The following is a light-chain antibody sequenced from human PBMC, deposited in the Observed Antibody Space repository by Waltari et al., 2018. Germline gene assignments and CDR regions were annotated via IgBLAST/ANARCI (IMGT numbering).Light chain of an antibody. CDR1: QRVSTY. V-gene: IGKV3-11*01. Sequence: EVVLTQSPATLSLSPGDRATLSCRASQRVSTYLAWYQQKPGQAPRLLSFDASNRATGIPARFSGSGSGTDFSLTISSLEPEDFAVYYCQQRRKWRTFGQGTKLEI. CDR2: DAS. J-gene: IGKJ2*01. CDR3: QQRRKWRT.